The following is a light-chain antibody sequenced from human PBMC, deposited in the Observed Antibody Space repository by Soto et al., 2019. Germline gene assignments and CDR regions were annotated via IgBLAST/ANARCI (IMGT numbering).Light chain of an antibody. CDR2: GAF. CDR3: QQRNVWPPVT. V-gene: IGKV3-11*01. J-gene: IGKJ5*01. CDR1: PSVTNF. Sequence: PGGRATLSSRASPSVTNFLACYQQKPGQAPRLLIYGAFNRATGIPARFSGSGSGTDFTLTISSLEPEDSAVYYCQQRNVWPPVTCGQGTRLEIK.